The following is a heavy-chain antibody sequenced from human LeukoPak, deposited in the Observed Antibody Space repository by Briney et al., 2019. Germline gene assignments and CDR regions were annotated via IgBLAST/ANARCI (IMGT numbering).Heavy chain of an antibody. CDR2: ISGSGGST. D-gene: IGHD3-22*01. V-gene: IGHV3-23*01. CDR3: AKEQYYYDSSGYWVESPLDY. Sequence: GGSLRLSCAASGFTFSSYAMSWVRQAPGKGLEWVSAISGSGGSTYYADSVKGRFTISRDNSKNTLYLQMNSLRAEDTAVYYCAKEQYYYDSSGYWVESPLDYWGQGTLVTVSS. J-gene: IGHJ4*02. CDR1: GFTFSSYA.